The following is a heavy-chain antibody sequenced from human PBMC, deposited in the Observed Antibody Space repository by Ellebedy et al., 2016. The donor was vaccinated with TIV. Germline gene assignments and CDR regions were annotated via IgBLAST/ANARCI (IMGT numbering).Heavy chain of an antibody. D-gene: IGHD2-2*01. Sequence: MPGGSLRLSCAVYGGSFSGYYWSWIRQPPGKGLEWIGEINHSGSTNYNPSLKSRVTISVDTSKNQFSLKLSSVTAADTAVYYCARGGVPATAIGAPFDYWGQGTLVTVSS. CDR2: INHSGST. CDR3: ARGGVPATAIGAPFDY. CDR1: GGSFSGYY. J-gene: IGHJ4*02. V-gene: IGHV4-34*01.